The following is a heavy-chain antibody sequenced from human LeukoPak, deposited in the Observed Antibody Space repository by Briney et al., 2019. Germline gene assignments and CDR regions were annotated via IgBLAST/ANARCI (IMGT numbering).Heavy chain of an antibody. J-gene: IGHJ4*02. CDR3: ARRGGMITFGGVIVPYYFDY. Sequence: SETLSLTCTVSGGSISSSSYYWGWIRQPPGKGLEWIGSIYYSGSTYYNPSLKSRVTISVDTSKNQFSLKLSSVTAADTAVYYCARRGGMITFGGVIVPYYFDYWGQGTLVTVSS. V-gene: IGHV4-39*01. D-gene: IGHD3-16*02. CDR1: GGSISSSSYY. CDR2: IYYSGST.